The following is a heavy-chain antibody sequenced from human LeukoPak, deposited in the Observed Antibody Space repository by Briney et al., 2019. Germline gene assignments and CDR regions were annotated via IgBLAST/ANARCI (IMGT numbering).Heavy chain of an antibody. CDR2: ISAYNGHT. J-gene: IGHJ4*02. Sequence: ASVKVSCKTSNYTFTNYGISWLRQAPGQGLEWMGWISAYNGHTYYIQKIRDRVTMTTDTSTSTAYMELRGLTSDDTAVYYCARSPPTGYLYYFDYWGQGTLVTVSS. V-gene: IGHV1-18*01. CDR3: ARSPPTGYLYYFDY. D-gene: IGHD3-9*01. CDR1: NYTFTNYG.